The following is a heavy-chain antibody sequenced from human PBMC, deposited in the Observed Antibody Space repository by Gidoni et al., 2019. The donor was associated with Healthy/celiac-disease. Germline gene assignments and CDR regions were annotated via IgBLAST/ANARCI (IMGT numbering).Heavy chain of an antibody. J-gene: IGHJ3*02. CDR3: ARQKGYYGHKDASDI. CDR2: IYPGDSDT. V-gene: IGHV5-51*01. Sequence: EVQLVQSGAEVKKPGESLKTSCKGSGHSFTGYWIGWVRQMPGEGLEWTGIIYPGDSDTRYSPSVQGKVTITTDKSIRTAYLQGSSLKASDTAMYYCARQKGYYGHKDASDIWGQGTMVTVSS. D-gene: IGHD3-22*01. CDR1: GHSFTGYW.